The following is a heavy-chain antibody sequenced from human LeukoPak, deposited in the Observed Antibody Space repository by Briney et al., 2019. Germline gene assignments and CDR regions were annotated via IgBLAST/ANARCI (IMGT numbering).Heavy chain of an antibody. CDR2: IIPILGIA. D-gene: IGHD6-13*01. V-gene: IGHV1-69*04. Sequence: ASVKVSCKASGGTFSSYAISWVRQAPGQGLEWMGRIIPILGIANYAQKFQGRVTITADKSTSTAYMELSSLRSEDTAVYYGARDRSALAAGAKGYDYWGQGTLVTVSS. CDR3: ARDRSALAAGAKGYDY. J-gene: IGHJ4*02. CDR1: GGTFSSYA.